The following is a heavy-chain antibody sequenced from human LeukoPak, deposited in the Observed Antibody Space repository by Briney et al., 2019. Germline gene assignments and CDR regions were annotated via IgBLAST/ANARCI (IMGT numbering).Heavy chain of an antibody. CDR3: AKDLLGYYYDSSGYFPFDY. V-gene: IGHV3-23*01. CDR2: ISGSGGST. J-gene: IGHJ4*02. Sequence: GGSLRLSCAASGFTFSSYAMSWVRQAPGKGLEWDSAISGSGGSTYYADSVKGRFTISRDNSKNTLYLQMNSLRAEDTAVYYCAKDLLGYYYDSSGYFPFDYWGQGTLVTVSS. CDR1: GFTFSSYA. D-gene: IGHD3-22*01.